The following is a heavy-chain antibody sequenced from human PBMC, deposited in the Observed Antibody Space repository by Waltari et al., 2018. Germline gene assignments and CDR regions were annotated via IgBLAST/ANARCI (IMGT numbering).Heavy chain of an antibody. CDR2: IYHSGST. CDR3: TTNPWIS. CDR1: GYSISSGYY. J-gene: IGHJ4*02. V-gene: IGHV4-38-2*01. Sequence: QVQLQESGPGLVKPSETLSLTCAVSGYSISSGYYLGWIRQPPGKGLEWIGSIYHSGSTYYNPSLKSRVTISVDTSKNQFSLKLSSVTAADTAVYYCTTNPWISWGQGTLVTVSS. D-gene: IGHD2-2*03.